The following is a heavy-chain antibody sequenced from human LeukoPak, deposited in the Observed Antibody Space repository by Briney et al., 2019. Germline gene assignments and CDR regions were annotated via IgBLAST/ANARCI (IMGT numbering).Heavy chain of an antibody. CDR3: ARDEAPYSSGWYDPYYYYGMDV. J-gene: IGHJ6*02. CDR1: GDSVSSNSAA. Sequence: SQTLSLTCAISGDSVSSNSAAWNWIRQSPSRGLEWLGRTYYRSKWYNDYAVSVKSRITINPDTSKNQFSLQLNSVTPEDTAVYYYARDEAPYSSGWYDPYYYYGMDVWGQGTTVTVSS. CDR2: TYYRSKWYN. D-gene: IGHD6-19*01. V-gene: IGHV6-1*01.